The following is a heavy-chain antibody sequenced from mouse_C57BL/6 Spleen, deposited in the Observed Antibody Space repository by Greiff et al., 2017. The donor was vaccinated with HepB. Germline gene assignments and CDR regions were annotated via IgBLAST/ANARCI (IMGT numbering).Heavy chain of an antibody. V-gene: IGHV3-6*01. CDR2: ISYDGSN. CDR3: AASGYYGSSWDWYFDV. D-gene: IGHD1-1*01. J-gene: IGHJ1*03. CDR1: GYSITSGYY. Sequence: EVKLMESGPGLVKPSQSLSLTCSVTGYSITSGYYWNWIRQFPGNKLEWMGYISYDGSNNYNPSLKNRISITRDTSKNQFFLKLNSVTTEDTATYYCAASGYYGSSWDWYFDVWGTGTTVTVSS.